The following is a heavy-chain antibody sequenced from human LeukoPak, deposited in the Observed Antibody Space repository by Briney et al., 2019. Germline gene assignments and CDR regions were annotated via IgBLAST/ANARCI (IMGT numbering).Heavy chain of an antibody. CDR1: GYTFATYG. D-gene: IGHD1-14*01. Sequence: GASVKVSCKASGYTFATYGISWVRQAPGQGLEWMGWISAYNGNTNYAQKLQGRVTMTTDTSTSTAYMELRSLRSDDTAVYYCARHMNLHDAFDIWGQGTMVTVSS. J-gene: IGHJ3*02. V-gene: IGHV1-18*01. CDR3: ARHMNLHDAFDI. CDR2: ISAYNGNT.